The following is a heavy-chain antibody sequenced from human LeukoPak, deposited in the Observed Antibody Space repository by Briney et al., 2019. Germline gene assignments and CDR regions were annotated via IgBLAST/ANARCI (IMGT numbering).Heavy chain of an antibody. J-gene: IGHJ4*02. V-gene: IGHV4-30-4*01. D-gene: IGHD4/OR15-4a*01. CDR3: ARELTYADY. Sequence: SETLSLTCTVSGGSTSSGDYYWSGIRQPPGKGREWIAYSYYSGSTYYNPSLKSLVTMSVDTSKNQFSLKLSSVPAADTAVYYSARELTYADYWGQGTLVTVSS. CDR2: SYYSGST. CDR1: GGSTSSGDYY.